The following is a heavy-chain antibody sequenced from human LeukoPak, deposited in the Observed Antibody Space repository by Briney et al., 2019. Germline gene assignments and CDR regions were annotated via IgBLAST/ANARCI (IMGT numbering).Heavy chain of an antibody. D-gene: IGHD3-3*01. CDR1: GFTFSDYY. J-gene: IGHJ4*02. CDR2: ISSSGSTI. V-gene: IGHV3-11*04. CDR3: ARVSSVFGVVIMSWSHTLDY. Sequence: PGGSLRLSCAASGFTFSDYYMSWIRQAPGKGLEWVSYISSSGSTIYYADSVKGRFTISRDNAKNSLYLQMNSLRAEDTAVYYCARVSSVFGVVIMSWSHTLDYWGQGTLVTVSS.